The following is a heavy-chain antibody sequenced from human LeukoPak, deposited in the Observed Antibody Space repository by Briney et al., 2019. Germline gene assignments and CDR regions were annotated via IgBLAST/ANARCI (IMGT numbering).Heavy chain of an antibody. Sequence: GGSLRLSCAASGFTFSSYSMNWVRQAPGKGLEWVSYISIGSSTIVYTDSVKGRFTISRDNAKNSLYLQMNSLRAEDTAVYYCVRDLSWAFDIWGQGTMVTVSS. J-gene: IGHJ3*02. CDR1: GFTFSSYS. CDR2: ISIGSSTI. V-gene: IGHV3-48*04. CDR3: VRDLSWAFDI.